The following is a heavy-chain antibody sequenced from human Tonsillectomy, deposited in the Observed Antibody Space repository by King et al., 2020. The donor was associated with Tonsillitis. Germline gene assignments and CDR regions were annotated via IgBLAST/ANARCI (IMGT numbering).Heavy chain of an antibody. Sequence: VQLQESGPGLVKPSQTLSLTCTGSGGSISSSSYYWSWIRQPAGKGLEWIGRIYTSGSTSYNPSLKSRVTMSVDTSKNQLALTLSSVTAADTAVYYCARGIVVISFYYMDVWGKGTTVTVSS. CDR3: ARGIVVISFYYMDV. D-gene: IGHD3-22*01. J-gene: IGHJ6*03. CDR1: GGSISSSSYY. CDR2: IYTSGST. V-gene: IGHV4-61*02.